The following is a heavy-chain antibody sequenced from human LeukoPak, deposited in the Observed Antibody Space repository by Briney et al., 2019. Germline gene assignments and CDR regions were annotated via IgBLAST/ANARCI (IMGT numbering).Heavy chain of an antibody. V-gene: IGHV3-23*01. CDR2: TSGSGDNT. Sequence: GGSLRLSCAASGFTFSSYAMSWVRQAPGKGLEWVAATSGSGDNTFYADSVQGRFTISRDNFKDTLFLQMSNLRAEDTAVYYCAKVGPGPASNIVVVGVAVFDYWGQGTPVAVSS. J-gene: IGHJ4*02. D-gene: IGHD2-15*01. CDR3: AKVGPGPASNIVVVGVAVFDY. CDR1: GFTFSSYA.